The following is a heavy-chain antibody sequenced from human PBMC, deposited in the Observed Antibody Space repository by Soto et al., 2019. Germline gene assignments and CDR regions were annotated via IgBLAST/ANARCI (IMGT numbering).Heavy chain of an antibody. Sequence: GGSLRLSCAASGFTFSSYAMHWVRQAPGKGLEWVAVISYDGSNKYYADSVKGRFTISRDNSKNTLYLQMNSLRAEDTAVYYCARDYQIVVVPAAMTHAFDIWGQGTMVTVSS. CDR2: ISYDGSNK. CDR1: GFTFSSYA. CDR3: ARDYQIVVVPAAMTHAFDI. V-gene: IGHV3-30-3*01. D-gene: IGHD2-2*01. J-gene: IGHJ3*02.